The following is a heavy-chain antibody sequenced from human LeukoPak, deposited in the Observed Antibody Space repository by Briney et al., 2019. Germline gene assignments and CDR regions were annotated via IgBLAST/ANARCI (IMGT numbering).Heavy chain of an antibody. V-gene: IGHV3-48*03. CDR2: ITSSGITI. J-gene: IGHJ3*02. D-gene: IGHD1-26*01. CDR3: ARETNGGTYYNAFDI. CDR1: GFTFSSYE. Sequence: GGSLRLSCAASGFTFSSYEMNWVRQAPGKGLEWASYITSSGITIYYADSVKGRFTISRDNAKNSLYLQMNSLRAEDTAVYYCARETNGGTYYNAFDIWGQGTMVTVSS.